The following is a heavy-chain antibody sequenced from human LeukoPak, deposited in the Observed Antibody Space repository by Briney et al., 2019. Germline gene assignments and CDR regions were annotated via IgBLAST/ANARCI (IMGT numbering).Heavy chain of an antibody. V-gene: IGHV5-51*01. CDR1: GYTFTTYW. CDR2: IYPADSDT. J-gene: IGHJ4*02. CDR3: AGRGAGTTLAFDY. Sequence: GESLKISCKVSGYTFTTYWIGWVRQMPGKGLEWMGIIYPADSDTRYSPSFQGQVTISVDKSISTAYLQWSSLKASDTAIYYCAGRGAGTTLAFDYWGQGTLVTVSS. D-gene: IGHD1-1*01.